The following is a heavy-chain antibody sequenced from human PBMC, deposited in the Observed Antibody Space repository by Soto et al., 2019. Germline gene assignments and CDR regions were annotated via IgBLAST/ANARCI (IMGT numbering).Heavy chain of an antibody. V-gene: IGHV4-59*01. CDR3: ARVVGYCSGGTCYSGRFDP. CDR1: GGSISSYY. CDR2: IYYSGST. J-gene: IGHJ5*02. D-gene: IGHD2-15*01. Sequence: QVQLQESGPRLVKPSETLSLTCTVSGGSISSYYWSWIRQPPGKGLEWIGYIYYSGSTNYNPSLKSRVTTTVDTSKTQFSLNLRSVTAADTAVYYCARVVGYCSGGTCYSGRFDPWGQGTLVTVSS.